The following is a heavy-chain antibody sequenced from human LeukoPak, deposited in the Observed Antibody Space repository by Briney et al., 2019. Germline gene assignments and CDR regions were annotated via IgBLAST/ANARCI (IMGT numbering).Heavy chain of an antibody. CDR1: GGSIFRYL. CDR3: ARKAPSPYDSSGYLDPKAFDI. Sequence: PSETLSLTCTVSGGSIFRYLWNWIRQPPGQGLEWIAYIYYSGTSDYNPSLRSRVTISVDTSKNQFSLKLTSVTATDTSLYYCARKAPSPYDSSGYLDPKAFDIWGQGTMVTVSS. V-gene: IGHV4-59*08. CDR2: IYYSGTS. J-gene: IGHJ3*02. D-gene: IGHD3-22*01.